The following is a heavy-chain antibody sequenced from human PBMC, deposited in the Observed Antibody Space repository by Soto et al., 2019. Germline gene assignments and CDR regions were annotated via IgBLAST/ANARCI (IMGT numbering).Heavy chain of an antibody. J-gene: IGHJ4*02. V-gene: IGHV1-69*01. CDR2: IIPIFGTA. CDR1: GGTFSSYA. D-gene: IGHD6-19*01. CDR3: ARAVAGQMSFDY. Sequence: QVQLVQSGAEVKKPGSSVKVSCKASGGTFSSYAISWVRQAPGQGLEWMGGIIPIFGTATYAQKFQGRVTITADECTSTAYMELSSRKSEDTAVYYCARAVAGQMSFDYWGQGNLVTVSS.